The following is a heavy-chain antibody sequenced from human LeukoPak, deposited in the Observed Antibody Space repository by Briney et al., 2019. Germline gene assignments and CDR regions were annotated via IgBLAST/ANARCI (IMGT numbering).Heavy chain of an antibody. CDR1: GGSISSYY. J-gene: IGHJ4*02. V-gene: IGHV4-59*08. Sequence: SETLSLTCTVSGGSISSYYWSWIRQPPGKGLEWIGYIYYSGSTNYNPSLKSRVTISVDTSKNQFSLKLSSVTAAGTAVYYCARHGGYSYGPTFDYWGQGTLVTVSS. CDR2: IYYSGST. D-gene: IGHD5-18*01. CDR3: ARHGGYSYGPTFDY.